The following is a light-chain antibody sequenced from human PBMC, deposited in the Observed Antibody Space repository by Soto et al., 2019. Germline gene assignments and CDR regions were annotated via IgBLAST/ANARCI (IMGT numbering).Light chain of an antibody. Sequence: QSALTQPASVSGSPGQSITISCTGTSSDVGGYNYVPWYQQHPGKAPKLMIYDVSNRPSGVSNRFSGSKSGNTASLTISGLQAEDEADYYCSSYPSSSTLMVFGGGTKLTVL. CDR3: SSYPSSSTLMV. CDR2: DVS. CDR1: SSDVGGYNY. J-gene: IGLJ2*01. V-gene: IGLV2-14*01.